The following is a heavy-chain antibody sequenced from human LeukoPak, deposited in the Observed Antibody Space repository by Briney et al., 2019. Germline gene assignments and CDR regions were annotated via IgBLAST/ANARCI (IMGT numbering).Heavy chain of an antibody. CDR3: ARRFSGGITTPSRAFDI. Sequence: SETLSLTCAVYGGSFSGYYWSWIRQPPGKGLEWIGEINHSGSTNYNPSLKSRVTISVDTSKNQFSLKLSSVTAADTAVYYCARRFSGGITTPSRAFDIWGQGTMVTVSS. V-gene: IGHV4-34*01. CDR2: INHSGST. D-gene: IGHD1-26*01. CDR1: GGSFSGYY. J-gene: IGHJ3*02.